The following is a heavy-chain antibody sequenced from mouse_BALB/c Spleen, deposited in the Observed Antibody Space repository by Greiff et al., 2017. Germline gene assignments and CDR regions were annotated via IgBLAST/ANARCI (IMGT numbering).Heavy chain of an antibody. J-gene: IGHJ2*01. Sequence: QVQLQQSGAELVRPGTSVKVSCKASGYAFTNYLIEWVKQRPGQGLEWIGVINPGSGGTNYNEKFKGKATLTADKSSSTAYMQLSSLTSDDSAVYFCARDLGRGFDYWGQGTTLTVSS. D-gene: IGHD4-1*01. CDR3: ARDLGRGFDY. CDR1: GYAFTNYL. V-gene: IGHV1-54*01. CDR2: INPGSGGT.